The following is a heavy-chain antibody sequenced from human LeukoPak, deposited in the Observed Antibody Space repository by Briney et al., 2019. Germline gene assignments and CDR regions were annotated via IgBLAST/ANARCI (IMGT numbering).Heavy chain of an antibody. V-gene: IGHV3-33*01. CDR2: IWYEGSNK. Sequence: GGSLRLSCAASGFSFKDTGMHWVRQAPGKGLEWVAVIWYEGSNKYYADSVKGRFTISRDNAKNSLYLQMNSLRDEDTAVYYCARDRYYDSSGYYYSLFDYWGQGTLVTVSS. CDR3: ARDRYYDSSGYYYSLFDY. D-gene: IGHD3-22*01. CDR1: GFSFKDTG. J-gene: IGHJ4*02.